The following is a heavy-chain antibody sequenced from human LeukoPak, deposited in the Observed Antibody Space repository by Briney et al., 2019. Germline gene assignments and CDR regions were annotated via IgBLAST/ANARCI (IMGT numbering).Heavy chain of an antibody. Sequence: GGSLTLSCAAGFTLIRYWMTWVRPGPGRGLEWVANINQDGSDKYYWDSVKGRFSISRDNAENSLFLQMNTLRVEDSAVYYCARGGSGSSKYWLFWGQGTLVTVSS. V-gene: IGHV3-7*01. CDR3: ARGGSGSSKYWLF. CDR1: GFTLIRYW. CDR2: INQDGSDK. J-gene: IGHJ4*02. D-gene: IGHD5-12*01.